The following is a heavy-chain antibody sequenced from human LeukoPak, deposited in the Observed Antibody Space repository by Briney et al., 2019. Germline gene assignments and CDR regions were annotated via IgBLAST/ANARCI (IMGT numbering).Heavy chain of an antibody. D-gene: IGHD3-22*01. CDR2: IWYDGSNK. CDR1: GFTFSSYG. CDR3: ARAKRYYESSGRLDY. V-gene: IGHV3-33*01. J-gene: IGHJ4*02. Sequence: GGSLRLSCAASGFTFSSYGMHWVRQAPGKGLEWVAVIWYDGSNKYYADSVKGRFTISRDNSKNTLDLQMNSLRAEDTAVYYCARAKRYYESSGRLDYWGQGTLVTVAS.